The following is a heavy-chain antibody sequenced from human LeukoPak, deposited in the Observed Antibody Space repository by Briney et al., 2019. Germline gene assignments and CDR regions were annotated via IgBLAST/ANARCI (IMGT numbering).Heavy chain of an antibody. CDR2: ISGSGANT. D-gene: IGHD3-22*01. J-gene: IGHJ3*02. Sequence: SGGSLRLSCTASGYTFSSYAMTWVRQAPGEGLEWVSAISGSGANTYYADSVKGRFAASRDNSKDTLYLQMRSLRAEDTAVYYCARGRSGYGPFDAFDIWGHGTWVTVSS. V-gene: IGHV3-23*01. CDR3: ARGRSGYGPFDAFDI. CDR1: GYTFSSYA.